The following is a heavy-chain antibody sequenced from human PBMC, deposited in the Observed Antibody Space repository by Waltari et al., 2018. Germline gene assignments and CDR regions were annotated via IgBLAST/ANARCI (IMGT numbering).Heavy chain of an antibody. J-gene: IGHJ4*02. D-gene: IGHD4-17*01. CDR1: GFTFSSYW. Sequence: EVQLVESGGGLVQPGGSLRLSCAASGFTFSSYWMSWVRQAPGKGLEWVANIKQDGSEKYYVDSVKGRFTISRDNSKNTLYLQMNSLRAEDTAVYYCARASDYGGNSGNYWGQGTLVTVSS. CDR3: ARASDYGGNSGNY. V-gene: IGHV3-7*01. CDR2: IKQDGSEK.